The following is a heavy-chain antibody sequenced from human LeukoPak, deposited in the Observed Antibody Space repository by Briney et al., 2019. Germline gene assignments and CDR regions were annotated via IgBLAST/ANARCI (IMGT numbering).Heavy chain of an antibody. CDR1: GGSFSGYY. D-gene: IGHD3-3*01. CDR3: ARTYDFWSGYYRGTYFDY. V-gene: IGHV4-34*01. Sequence: SETLSFTCAVYGGSFSGYYLSWIRQPPGKGLEWIGEINHSGSTNYNPSLKSRVTISVDTSKNQFSLKLSSVTAADTAVYYCARTYDFWSGYYRGTYFDYWGQGTLVTVSS. CDR2: INHSGST. J-gene: IGHJ4*02.